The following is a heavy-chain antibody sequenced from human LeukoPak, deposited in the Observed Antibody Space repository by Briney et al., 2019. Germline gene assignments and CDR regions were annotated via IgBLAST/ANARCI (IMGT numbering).Heavy chain of an antibody. CDR2: ISGTGGTT. J-gene: IGHJ6*02. D-gene: IGHD3-3*01. CDR1: GFTFSTYG. V-gene: IGHV3-23*01. Sequence: GGSLRLSCAASGFTFSTYGMSWVRQAPGKGLEWVSAISGTGGTTYYADSVKGRFTISRDNSKNTLYLQMNSLRAEDTAVYYCAREQYYDFWSGYPYYYYGMDVWGQGTTVTVSS. CDR3: AREQYYDFWSGYPYYYYGMDV.